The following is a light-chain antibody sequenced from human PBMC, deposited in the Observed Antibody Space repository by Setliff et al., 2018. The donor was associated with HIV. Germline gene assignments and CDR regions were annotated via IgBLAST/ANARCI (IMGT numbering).Light chain of an antibody. V-gene: IGLV2-14*01. J-gene: IGLJ1*01. CDR2: EVS. CDR1: SSDVGGYNY. CDR3: SSYTSSGTLV. Sequence: QSALTQPASVSGSPGQSITISCTGPSSDVGGYNYVSWYQQHPGKAPKLMIYEVSNRPSGVSNRFSGSKSGNTASLTISGLQAEDEADYYCSSYTSSGTLVFGTGTKVTVL.